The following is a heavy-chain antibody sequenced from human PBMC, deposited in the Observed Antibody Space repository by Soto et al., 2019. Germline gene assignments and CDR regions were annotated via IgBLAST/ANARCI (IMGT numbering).Heavy chain of an antibody. CDR3: ARDAPQGSQVVFDI. CDR1: GGSITNYY. V-gene: IGHV4-59*01. J-gene: IGHJ3*02. CDR2: IYYSASVT. Sequence: KASETLSLTCTVSGGSITNYYWSWIRQSPGKELELIGHIYYSASVTYYNPSLKSRVTISLDPSKNQFSLDLSSVTAADTAVYYCARDAPQGSQVVFDIWGPGTMVTVSS. D-gene: IGHD1-26*01.